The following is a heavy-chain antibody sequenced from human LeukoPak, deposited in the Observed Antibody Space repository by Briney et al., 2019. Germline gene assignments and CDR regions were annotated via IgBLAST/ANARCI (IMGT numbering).Heavy chain of an antibody. V-gene: IGHV3-11*01. CDR1: EFTFSDYY. D-gene: IGHD6-19*01. Sequence: GGSLRLSCAASEFTFSDYYMSWIRQAPGKGLEWVSYISSSGSTIYYADSVKGRFTISRDNAKNSLYLQMNSLRAEDTAVYYCARQWYSSGWRRKPLDYWGQGTLVTVSS. J-gene: IGHJ4*02. CDR3: ARQWYSSGWRRKPLDY. CDR2: ISSSGSTI.